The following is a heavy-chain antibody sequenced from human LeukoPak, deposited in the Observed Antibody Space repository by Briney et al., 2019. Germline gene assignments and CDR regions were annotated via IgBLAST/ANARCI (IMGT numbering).Heavy chain of an antibody. CDR1: GFTFSNYW. Sequence: PGGSLRLSCAVSGFTFSNYWMSWARQSPGKGLEWVAKIYLDGSRAYYVDSVKGRFSISRHNAKNSLFLQMNSLSAEDAAVYYCGRAGPVTKDHFIDVWGKRTTVTVSS. CDR2: IYLDGSRA. D-gene: IGHD2-2*01. CDR3: GRAGPVTKDHFIDV. V-gene: IGHV3-7*01. J-gene: IGHJ6*03.